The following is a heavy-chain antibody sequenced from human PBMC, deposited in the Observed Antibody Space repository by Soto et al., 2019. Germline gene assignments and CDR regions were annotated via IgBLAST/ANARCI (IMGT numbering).Heavy chain of an antibody. D-gene: IGHD1-20*01. Sequence: KTSETLSLTCSVSRGSITSSGYYWSWIRQHPGKGLEWIGDIYNSGSTHYNPSLKSRVSILLDTSNNQFSLKLTSVTAADTAVYYCARYKPEIEMPRLYYFDYWGQGTVVTDS. CDR3: ARYKPEIEMPRLYYFDY. V-gene: IGHV4-31*03. CDR1: RGSITSSGYY. CDR2: IYNSGST. J-gene: IGHJ4*02.